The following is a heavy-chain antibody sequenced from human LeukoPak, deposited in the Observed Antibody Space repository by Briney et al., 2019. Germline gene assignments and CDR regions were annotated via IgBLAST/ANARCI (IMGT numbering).Heavy chain of an antibody. D-gene: IGHD2-2*01. CDR3: ARRDCSSTSCAFPV. J-gene: IGHJ4*02. V-gene: IGHV1-2*02. Sequence: ASVKVSCKASGYTFTGYYMHWVRQAPGQGLEWLGWINPNSGGTNYAQKFQGRVTMTRDTSISPTYMELCRLRSGDTAVYYCARRDCSSTSCAFPVWGQGTLVTVSS. CDR1: GYTFTGYY. CDR2: INPNSGGT.